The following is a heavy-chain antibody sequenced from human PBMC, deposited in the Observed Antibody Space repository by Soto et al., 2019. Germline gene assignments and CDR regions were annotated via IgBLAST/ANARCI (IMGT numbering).Heavy chain of an antibody. V-gene: IGHV4-39*01. CDR2: IYYSGST. D-gene: IGHD3-3*01. J-gene: IGHJ4*02. CDR1: GGSISSSSYY. Sequence: SETLSLTCTVSGGSISSSSYYWGWIRQPPGKGLEWIGSIYYSGSTYYNPSLKSRVTISVDTSKNQFSLKLSSVTAADTAVYYCARHEAWSGYFIFDYWGQGTQVTVSS. CDR3: ARHEAWSGYFIFDY.